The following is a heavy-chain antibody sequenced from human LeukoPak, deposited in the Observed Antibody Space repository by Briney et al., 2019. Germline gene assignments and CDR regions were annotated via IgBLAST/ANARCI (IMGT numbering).Heavy chain of an antibody. CDR2: INPNSGGT. CDR3: AKDGKALSTVTTTAIFDY. Sequence: ASVKVSCKASGYTFTGYYMHWVRQAPGQGLEWMGWINPNSGGTNYAQKFQGRVTMTRDTSISTAYMELSRLRSDDTAVYYCAKDGKALSTVTTTAIFDYWGQGTLVTVSS. J-gene: IGHJ4*02. CDR1: GYTFTGYY. D-gene: IGHD4-11*01. V-gene: IGHV1-2*02.